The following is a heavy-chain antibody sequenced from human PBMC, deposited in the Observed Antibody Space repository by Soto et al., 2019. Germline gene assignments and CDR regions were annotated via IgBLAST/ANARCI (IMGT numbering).Heavy chain of an antibody. CDR3: ATGTEYYYYYMVV. CDR2: IRQDGGEK. Sequence: EVQLVESGGGLVQPGGSLRLSCAASGFTFSRYWMSWVRQAPGRGLEWVANIRQDGGEKYYLDSVEGRFTVSRANAKNPLCLQMNSLRAEDTAVYYCATGTEYYYYYMVVWGKGTTVTVSS. J-gene: IGHJ6*03. V-gene: IGHV3-7*01. CDR1: GFTFSRYW.